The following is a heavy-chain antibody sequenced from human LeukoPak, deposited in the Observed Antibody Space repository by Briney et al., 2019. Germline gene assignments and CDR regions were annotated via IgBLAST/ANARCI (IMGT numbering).Heavy chain of an antibody. V-gene: IGHV3-48*01. CDR2: ISSSSSTI. Sequence: GGSLRFSCAASGFTFSSYSMNWVRQAPGKGLEWVSYISSSSSTIYYADSVKGRFTISRDNSKNTLYLQMNSLRAEDTAVYYCAKLGYDFWSGYPWGQGTLVTVSS. CDR3: AKLGYDFWSGYP. J-gene: IGHJ5*02. CDR1: GFTFSSYS. D-gene: IGHD3-3*01.